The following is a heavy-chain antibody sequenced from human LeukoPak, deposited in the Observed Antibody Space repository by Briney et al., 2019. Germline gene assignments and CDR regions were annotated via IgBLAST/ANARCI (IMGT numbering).Heavy chain of an antibody. CDR1: GYTFTSYG. D-gene: IGHD1-7*01. V-gene: IGHV1-18*01. J-gene: IGHJ6*03. CDR2: ISAYNGNT. CDR3: ARVHNWNYEGPYYYYYYYMDV. Sequence: RASVKVSCKASGYTFTSYGISWVRQAPGQGLEWMGWISAYNGNTNYAQKLQGRVTMTTDTSTSTAYMELRSLRSDDTAVYYCARVHNWNYEGPYYYYYYYMDVWGKGTTVTVSS.